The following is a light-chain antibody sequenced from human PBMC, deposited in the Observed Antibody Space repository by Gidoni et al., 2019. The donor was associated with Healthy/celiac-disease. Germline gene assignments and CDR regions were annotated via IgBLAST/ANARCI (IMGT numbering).Light chain of an antibody. CDR3: SSYTSSSTLNYV. Sequence: QSALTQPASVSGSPGQSITISCTGPSSDVGGYNYVSWYQQHPGKAPKLMIHDVSNRPSGVSNRFSGAKSGNTASLTISGLQAEDEADYYCSSYTSSSTLNYVFGTGTKVTVL. CDR1: SSDVGGYNY. J-gene: IGLJ1*01. V-gene: IGLV2-14*01. CDR2: DVS.